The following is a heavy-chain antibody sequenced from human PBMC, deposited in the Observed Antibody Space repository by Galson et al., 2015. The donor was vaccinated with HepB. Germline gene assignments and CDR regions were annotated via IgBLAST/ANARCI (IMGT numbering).Heavy chain of an antibody. CDR2: ISSSGSTI. CDR1: GFTFSSYE. CDR3: ARDVAAAPRDSHY. Sequence: SLRLSCAASGFTFSSYEMNWVRQAPGKGLEWVSYISSSGSTIYYADSVKGRFTISRDNAKNSLYLQMNSLRAEDTAVYYCARDVAAAPRDSHYWGQGTLVTVSS. J-gene: IGHJ4*02. D-gene: IGHD6-13*01. V-gene: IGHV3-48*03.